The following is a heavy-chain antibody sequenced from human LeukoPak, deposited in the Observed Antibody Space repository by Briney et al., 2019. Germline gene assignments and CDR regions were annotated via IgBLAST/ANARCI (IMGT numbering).Heavy chain of an antibody. CDR1: GFTFGTYG. D-gene: IGHD1-1*01. CDR3: AKGNWRYFDY. CDR2: ILYDGSNK. V-gene: IGHV3-30*18. Sequence: GGSLRLSCAASGFTFGTYGMYWVRQAPGKGLEWVAVILYDGSNKYYADSVKGRFTISRDNSKNTLYLQMNSLGADDTAVYYCAKGNWRYFDYWGQGTLVTVSS. J-gene: IGHJ4*02.